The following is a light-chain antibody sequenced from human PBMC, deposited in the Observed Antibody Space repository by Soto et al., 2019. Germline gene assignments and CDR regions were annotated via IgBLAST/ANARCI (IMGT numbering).Light chain of an antibody. CDR2: DAS. V-gene: IGKV3-20*01. CDR3: QQYGGSPRT. Sequence: EIVLPQSPGTLSLSPGERATLSCRASQSVSSSYLAWYQQKPGQAPRLLIYDASSRATGIPDRFSGSGSGTDFTLTISRLEPEDFAVYYCQQYGGSPRTFGEGTKVEI. CDR1: QSVSSSY. J-gene: IGKJ1*01.